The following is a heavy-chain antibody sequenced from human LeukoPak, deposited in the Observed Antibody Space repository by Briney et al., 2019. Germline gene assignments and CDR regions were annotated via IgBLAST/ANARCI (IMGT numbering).Heavy chain of an antibody. Sequence: SETLSLTCAVYGGSFNDYYWTWIRQPPGKGLEWIGEMNHSGSSNYNPSLKSRVTISVDKSKNQFSLKLRSVTAADTAVYYCAKTGGGYYYSGVDVWGRGTTVTVSS. CDR1: GGSFNDYY. CDR3: AKTGGGYYYSGVDV. J-gene: IGHJ6*02. CDR2: MNHSGSS. V-gene: IGHV4-34*01. D-gene: IGHD7-27*01.